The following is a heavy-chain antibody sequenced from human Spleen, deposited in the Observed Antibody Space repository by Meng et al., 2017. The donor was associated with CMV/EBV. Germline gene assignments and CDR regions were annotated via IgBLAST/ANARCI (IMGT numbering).Heavy chain of an antibody. J-gene: IGHJ4*02. D-gene: IGHD1-1*01. V-gene: IGHV1-69-2*01. CDR3: ATSSQGERLGAFDY. CDR1: GYAFIGYY. Sequence: VSGYAFIGYYMRWGQEAPGKSLERMGIIEPEDGETIDAEKFQGRTTMTAETSTDTADMEVSRLRSGDTALYYCATSSQGERLGAFDYWGQGTLVTVSS. CDR2: IEPEDGET.